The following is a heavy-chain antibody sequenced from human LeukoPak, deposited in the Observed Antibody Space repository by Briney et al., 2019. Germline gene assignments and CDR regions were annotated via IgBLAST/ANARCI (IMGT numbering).Heavy chain of an antibody. CDR2: IISHGGNT. Sequence: PGGSLRLSCAASGFTFSGYSMHWVRQAPGKGLEYVSAIISHGGNTYYADSVKGRFTISRDNSKNTLYLRMDSLRPEDMAVYYCARITMGATVANFYYYYMDVWGKGTTVTVSS. CDR3: ARITMGATVANFYYYYMDV. CDR1: GFTFSGYS. J-gene: IGHJ6*03. V-gene: IGHV3-64*02. D-gene: IGHD3-3*01.